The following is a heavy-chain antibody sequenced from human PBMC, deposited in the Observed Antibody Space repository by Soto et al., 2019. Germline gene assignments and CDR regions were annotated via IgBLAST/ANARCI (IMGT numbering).Heavy chain of an antibody. CDR2: ISSSSSYI. CDR3: ARRPRMDRDTHTKGYFDY. Sequence: EVQLVESGGGLVKPGGSLRLSCAASGFTFSSYSMNWVRQAPGKGLEWVSSISSSSSYIYYADSVKGRFTISRDNAKLSPYLQMNSPSAEDTAVYYCARRPRMDRDTHTKGYFDYWGQGTLVTVST. V-gene: IGHV3-21*01. CDR1: GFTFSSYS. D-gene: IGHD2-2*03. J-gene: IGHJ4*02.